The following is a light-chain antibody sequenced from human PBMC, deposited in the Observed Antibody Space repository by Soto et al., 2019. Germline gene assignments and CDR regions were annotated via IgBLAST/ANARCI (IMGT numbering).Light chain of an antibody. V-gene: IGKV3-11*01. CDR2: DAS. Sequence: EIVLTQSPATLSLSPGERATLSCRASENVDTYLAWYRQRPGQAPRLLIHDASTRATGIPARFSGSGSGTDFTLTISSLEPEDFAVYYCQQRVNWSIFSFGPGTKVDIK. CDR3: QQRVNWSIFS. J-gene: IGKJ3*01. CDR1: ENVDTY.